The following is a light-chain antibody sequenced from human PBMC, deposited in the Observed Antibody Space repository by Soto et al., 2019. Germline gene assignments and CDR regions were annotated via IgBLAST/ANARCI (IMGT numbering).Light chain of an antibody. CDR1: SSDVGYYNL. V-gene: IGLV2-23*02. Sequence: QSVLTQPAAVSGSTGQSITISCTGTSSDVGYYNLVSWYQQHPGKAPKLIIYEVNKRPSGFSNRFSGSKSGNTASLTISWLQAEDEADYYCCSYAGSTTHYVFGTGTKVTVL. CDR2: EVN. J-gene: IGLJ1*01. CDR3: CSYAGSTTHYV.